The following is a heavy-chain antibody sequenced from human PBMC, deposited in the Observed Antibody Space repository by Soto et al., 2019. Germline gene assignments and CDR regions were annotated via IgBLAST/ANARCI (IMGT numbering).Heavy chain of an antibody. D-gene: IGHD3-22*01. V-gene: IGHV5-51*01. CDR3: ATQGHHSSGYFDN. CDR1: GYSFASYW. CDR2: IYPGDSDT. J-gene: IGHJ4*02. Sequence: VESLKISCNGSGYSFASYWIGWVRQMPGKGLERMGIIYPGDSDTTYSPSFQGQVTISVDKSLSTAYLQWSSLKASDTATYYCATQGHHSSGYFDNWGQGTAVTVSS.